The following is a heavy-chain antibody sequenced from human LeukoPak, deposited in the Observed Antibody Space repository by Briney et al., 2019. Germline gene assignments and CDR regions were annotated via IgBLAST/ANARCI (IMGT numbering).Heavy chain of an antibody. D-gene: IGHD4-17*01. CDR1: GFTFSGSA. CDR3: ARQTDGDYIDY. J-gene: IGHJ4*02. Sequence: GGSLRLSCAASGFTFSGSAMHWVRQASGKGLEWVSGISGSGGTTHYADSVKGRFTISRDNSKNTLYLQMNSLRAEDTAVYYCARQTDGDYIDYWGQGTLVTVSS. CDR2: ISGSGGTT. V-gene: IGHV3-23*01.